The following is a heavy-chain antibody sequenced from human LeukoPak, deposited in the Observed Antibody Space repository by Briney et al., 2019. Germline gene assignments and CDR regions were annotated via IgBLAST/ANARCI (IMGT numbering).Heavy chain of an antibody. V-gene: IGHV4-59*11. D-gene: IGHD2-2*01. CDR1: GGSISSHY. CDR2: IYYSGST. Sequence: PSETLSLTCTVSGGSISSHYWSWIRQPPGKGLEWIGYIYYSGSTNYNPSLKSRVTISVDTSKNQFSLKLSSVTAADTAVYYCARGSEYQLLSSYYYYYYMDVWGKGTTVTVSS. CDR3: ARGSEYQLLSSYYYYYYMDV. J-gene: IGHJ6*03.